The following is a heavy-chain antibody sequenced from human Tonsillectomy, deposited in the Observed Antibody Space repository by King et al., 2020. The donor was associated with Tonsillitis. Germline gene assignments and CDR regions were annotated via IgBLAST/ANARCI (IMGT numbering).Heavy chain of an antibody. CDR3: AWYFYNREPY. Sequence: VQLVESGGGLVKPGGSLRLSCAASGFTFTTAWMSWVRQAPGKGLEWVGRIKAKNDGETTDYAAPMKGRFTISRDDSIKTVYLQMNSLRTEDTAVYYCAWYFYNREPYWGQGTLVTVSS. J-gene: IGHJ4*02. D-gene: IGHD3-22*01. CDR2: IKAKNDGETT. CDR1: GFTFTTAW. V-gene: IGHV3-15*01.